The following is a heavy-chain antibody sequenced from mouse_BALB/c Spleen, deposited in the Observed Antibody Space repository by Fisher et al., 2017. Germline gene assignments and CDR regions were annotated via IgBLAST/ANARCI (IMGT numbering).Heavy chain of an antibody. J-gene: IGHJ4*01. CDR3: ARVGRGYAMDY. D-gene: IGHD4-1*01. Sequence: KFKGKATLTVDKSSSTAYMQLSSLTSEDSAVYFCARVGRGYAMDYWGQGTSVTVS. V-gene: IGHV1-69*02.